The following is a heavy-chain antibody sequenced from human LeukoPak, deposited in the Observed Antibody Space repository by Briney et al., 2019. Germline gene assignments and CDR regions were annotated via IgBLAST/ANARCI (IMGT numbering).Heavy chain of an antibody. CDR1: GFTFSTYD. Sequence: GGSLRLSCAASGFTFSTYDMNWVRQAPGKGLEWVSSISSSSSYIYYADSVKGRFTISRDNAKNSLYLQMNSLRAEDTAVYYCVREVEDSSTRIDAFDIWGQGTMVTVSS. CDR2: ISSSSSYI. CDR3: VREVEDSSTRIDAFDI. D-gene: IGHD6-6*01. V-gene: IGHV3-21*01. J-gene: IGHJ3*02.